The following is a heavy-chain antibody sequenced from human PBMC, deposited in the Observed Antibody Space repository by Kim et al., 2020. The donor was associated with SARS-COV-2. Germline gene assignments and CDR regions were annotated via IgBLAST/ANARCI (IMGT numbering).Heavy chain of an antibody. V-gene: IGHV3-30*18. Sequence: GGSLRLSCAASGFTFSSYGMHWVRQAPGKGLEWVAVISYDGSNKYYADSVKGRFTISRDNSKNTLYLQMNSLRAEDTAVYYCAKDKILDYWGQGTLVTVSS. CDR1: GFTFSSYG. CDR3: AKDKILDY. J-gene: IGHJ4*02. D-gene: IGHD1-26*01. CDR2: ISYDGSNK.